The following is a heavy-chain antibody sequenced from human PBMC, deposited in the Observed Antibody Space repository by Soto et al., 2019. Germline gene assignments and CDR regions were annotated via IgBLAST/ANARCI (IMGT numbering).Heavy chain of an antibody. D-gene: IGHD4-17*01. Sequence: QVQLVQSGSELKKPGASVKVSCKASGYTFTSYAMNWVRQAPGQGLEWMGWINTNTGNPTYAQGFTGRFVFSLDTSVSTAYLQICSLKAEDTAVYYCAREIFPTPYGGNSNPRFDPWGQGTLVTVSS. J-gene: IGHJ5*02. V-gene: IGHV7-4-1*01. CDR3: AREIFPTPYGGNSNPRFDP. CDR2: INTNTGNP. CDR1: GYTFTSYA.